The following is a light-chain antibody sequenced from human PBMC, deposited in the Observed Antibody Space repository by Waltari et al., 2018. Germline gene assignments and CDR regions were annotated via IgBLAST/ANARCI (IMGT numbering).Light chain of an antibody. V-gene: IGKV1-39*01. CDR2: AES. Sequence: DIQMTQSPSSLSASVGVRVTIPCRASQRISSYLNWYKQKPGKAPKLLIYAESSLQSGVPSRFSGSGSGTDFTLTISSLQPEDFATYYCQQSYSNPRGTWTFGQGTKVEIK. J-gene: IGKJ1*01. CDR3: QQSYSNPRGTWT. CDR1: QRISSY.